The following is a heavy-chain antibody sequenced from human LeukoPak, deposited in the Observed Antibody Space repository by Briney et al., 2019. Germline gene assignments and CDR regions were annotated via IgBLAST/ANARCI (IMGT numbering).Heavy chain of an antibody. CDR3: ARDGRDGYGRFDY. D-gene: IGHD5-24*01. V-gene: IGHV3-74*01. Sequence: GGSRRLSCAASGFTFSSYWMHWVRQAPGKGLVWVSRINSDGSSTSYADSVKGRFTISRDNAKNTLYLQMNSLRAEDTAVYYCARDGRDGYGRFDYWGQGTLVTVSS. CDR1: GFTFSSYW. J-gene: IGHJ4*02. CDR2: INSDGSST.